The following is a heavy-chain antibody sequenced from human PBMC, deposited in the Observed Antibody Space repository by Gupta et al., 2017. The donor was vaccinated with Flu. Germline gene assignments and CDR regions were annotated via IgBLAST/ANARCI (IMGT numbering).Heavy chain of an antibody. CDR2: IYHSGST. V-gene: IGHV4-4*03. Sequence: QVQLQEPRPALVKPPGPLSLTRAVPGGSISRSKCWSWVRQPTGKGLQWIGEIYHSGSTNYNPSRKSRVTISVYKSKNQFSPHLGSVTAADTAVYYGARVAGGNSVNAFGIWGQGTMGTVSS. CDR3: ARVAGGNSVNAFGI. CDR1: GGSISRSKC. D-gene: IGHD5-18*01. J-gene: IGHJ3*02.